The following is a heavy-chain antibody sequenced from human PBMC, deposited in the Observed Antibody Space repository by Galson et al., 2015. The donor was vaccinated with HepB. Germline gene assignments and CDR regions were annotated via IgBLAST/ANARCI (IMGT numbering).Heavy chain of an antibody. V-gene: IGHV3-23*01. D-gene: IGHD5-18*01. J-gene: IGHJ4*02. CDR2: IGASGSNA. Sequence: SLRLSCAGYGFSFNIHGMSWVRQAPGKGLEWISTIGASGSNAHNAESVRGRFTISRDNSRGTLFLQLNSLRAEDTGIYYCTKDAPSCIMETAMFDYWGQGTLVIVSS. CDR1: GFSFNIHG. CDR3: TKDAPSCIMETAMFDY.